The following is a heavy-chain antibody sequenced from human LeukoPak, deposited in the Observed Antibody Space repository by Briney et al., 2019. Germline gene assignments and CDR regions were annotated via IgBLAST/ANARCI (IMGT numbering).Heavy chain of an antibody. CDR2: ISGYNGNT. D-gene: IGHD2-15*01. CDR3: ARAPGYCSGGSCYLIPY. J-gene: IGHJ4*02. V-gene: IGHV1-18*01. Sequence: ASVKVSCKASGYTFSSYGISWVRQAPGQGLEWMGWISGYNGNTNYAQKFQGRVTMTTDTSTNTAYMELRSLRSDDTAVYYCARAPGYCSGGSCYLIPYWGQGTLVTVSS. CDR1: GYTFSSYG.